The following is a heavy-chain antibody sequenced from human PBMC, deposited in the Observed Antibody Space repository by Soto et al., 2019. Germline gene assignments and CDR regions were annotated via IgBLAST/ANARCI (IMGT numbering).Heavy chain of an antibody. J-gene: IGHJ3*02. V-gene: IGHV5-51*01. CDR2: IYPSDSDT. Sequence: ESLKIAFKGSGYSFTNFLIGWVRQIPGKGLEWMGFIYPSDSDTRYSPSFQGRVTISADKSISTAYLQWSSLKASDTAMYYCARRDPGPSLNTFDIWGQGTMVTVSS. D-gene: IGHD2-2*01. CDR3: ARRDPGPSLNTFDI. CDR1: GYSFTNFL.